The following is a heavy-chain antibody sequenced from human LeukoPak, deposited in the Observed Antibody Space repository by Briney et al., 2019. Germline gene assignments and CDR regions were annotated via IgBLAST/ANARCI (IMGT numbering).Heavy chain of an antibody. CDR3: ARTSLRYCSSTSCYPTRGWFDP. CDR2: INHSGST. V-gene: IGHV4-34*01. CDR1: GGSFSGYY. J-gene: IGHJ5*02. Sequence: SETLSLTCAVYGGSFSGYYRSWIRQPPGKGLEWIGEINHSGSTNYNPSLKSRVTISVDTSKNQFSLKLSSVTAADTAVYYCARTSLRYCSSTSCYPTRGWFDPWGQGTLVTVSS. D-gene: IGHD2-2*01.